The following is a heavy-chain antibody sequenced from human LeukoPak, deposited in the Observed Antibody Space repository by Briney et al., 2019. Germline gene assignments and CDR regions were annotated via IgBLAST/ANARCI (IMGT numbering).Heavy chain of an antibody. Sequence: GVPLRLSCAASAFTFSSYGMHCVREAPGKGREWVAVISYDGSNTYYADSVKGRFTISRDNSKNTLYLQMNSLRAEDTAVYYCAKDSTPGIVGANPSAFDYWGQGTLVTVSS. V-gene: IGHV3-30*19. CDR3: AKDSTPGIVGANPSAFDY. CDR2: ISYDGSNT. J-gene: IGHJ4*02. CDR1: AFTFSSYG. D-gene: IGHD1-26*01.